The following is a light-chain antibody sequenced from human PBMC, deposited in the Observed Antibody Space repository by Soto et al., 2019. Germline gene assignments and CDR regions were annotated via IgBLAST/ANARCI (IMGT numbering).Light chain of an antibody. CDR1: QSVSSNY. CDR2: VAS. Sequence: EIVLTQSPGTLSLSPGDRATLSCRASQSVSSNYLVWYQQKPGQAPRLLIYVASIRATGIPDRFSGSGSGADFTLTIRRLEPEDFAVYYCQQYGSSPRTFGQGTKVEIK. CDR3: QQYGSSPRT. V-gene: IGKV3-20*01. J-gene: IGKJ1*01.